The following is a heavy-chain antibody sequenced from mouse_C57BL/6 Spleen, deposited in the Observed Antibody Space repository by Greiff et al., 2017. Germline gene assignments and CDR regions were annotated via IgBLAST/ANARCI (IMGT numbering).Heavy chain of an antibody. CDR3: AKNPLYYGNYEGAMDY. V-gene: IGHV2-5*01. Sequence: VMLVESGPGLVQPSQSLSITCTVSGFSLTSYGVHWVRQSPGKGLEWLGVIWRGGSTDYNAAFMSRLSITKDNSKRQVFFQMNSLQADDTAIYYCAKNPLYYGNYEGAMDYWGQGTSVTVSS. J-gene: IGHJ4*01. CDR2: IWRGGST. D-gene: IGHD2-1*01. CDR1: GFSLTSYG.